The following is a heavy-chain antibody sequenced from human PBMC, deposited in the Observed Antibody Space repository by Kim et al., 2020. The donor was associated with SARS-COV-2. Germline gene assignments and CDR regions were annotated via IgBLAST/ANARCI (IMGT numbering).Heavy chain of an antibody. CDR1: GFTFSSYA. CDR3: ARDSRGGWVRGVNWYFD. V-gene: IGHV3-30-3*01. CDR2: ISYDGSNK. D-gene: IGHD3-10*01. Sequence: GGSLRLSCAASGFTFSSYAMHWVRQAPGKGLEWVAVISYDGSNKYYADSVKGRFTISRDNSKNTLYLQMNSLRAEDTAVYYCARDSRGGWVRGVNWYFD. J-gene: IGHJ4*01.